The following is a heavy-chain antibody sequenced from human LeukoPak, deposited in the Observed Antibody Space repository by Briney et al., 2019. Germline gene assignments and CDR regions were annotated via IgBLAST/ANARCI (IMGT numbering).Heavy chain of an antibody. Sequence: ASVKVSCKASGGTFSSYAISWVRQAPGQGLEWMGRIIPIFGIANYAQKFQGRVTITAYKSTSTAYMELSSLRSEDTAVYYCARIRDGYNPWGQGTLVTVSS. CDR2: IIPIFGIA. D-gene: IGHD5-24*01. V-gene: IGHV1-69*04. J-gene: IGHJ5*02. CDR3: ARIRDGYNP. CDR1: GGTFSSYA.